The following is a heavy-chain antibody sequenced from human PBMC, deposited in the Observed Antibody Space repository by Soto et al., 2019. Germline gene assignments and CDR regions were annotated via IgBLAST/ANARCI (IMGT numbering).Heavy chain of an antibody. CDR1: GYTFTSYA. D-gene: IGHD6-19*01. Sequence: ASVKVSCKASGYTFTSYAMHWVRQAPGQRLEWMGWINAGNGNTKYSQKFQGRGTITRDTSASTAYMELSSLRSEDTAVYYCARAAYSSGWYPSPHDYWGQGTLVTVSS. CDR3: ARAAYSSGWYPSPHDY. J-gene: IGHJ4*02. V-gene: IGHV1-3*01. CDR2: INAGNGNT.